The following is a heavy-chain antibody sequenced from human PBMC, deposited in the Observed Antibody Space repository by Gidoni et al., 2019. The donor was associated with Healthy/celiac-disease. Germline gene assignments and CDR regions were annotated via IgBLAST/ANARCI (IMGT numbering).Heavy chain of an antibody. D-gene: IGHD6-19*01. CDR2: IYYSGST. CDR1: AGSISSYY. CDR3: ARGSSYSSGWYLDY. V-gene: IGHV4-59*01. J-gene: IGHJ4*02. Sequence: QVQLQESGPGLVKPSETLSLTCTVSAGSISSYYWSWIRQPPGKGLEWLGYIYYSGSTNYNPSLKSRVTISVDTSKNQFSLKLSSVTAADTAVYYCARGSSYSSGWYLDYWGQGTLVTVSS.